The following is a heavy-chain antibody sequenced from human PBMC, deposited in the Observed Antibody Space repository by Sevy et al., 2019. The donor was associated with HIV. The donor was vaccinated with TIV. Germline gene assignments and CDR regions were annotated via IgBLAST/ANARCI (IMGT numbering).Heavy chain of an antibody. Sequence: GGSLRLSCAASGFTFSSYNMNWVRQAPGKGLEWVSSISNSGSYIYYGGSVKGRFTISRDNAKNSLYLQMNSLRAEDTAVYYCAKAEGVPPNWFDPWGQGTLVTVSS. CDR2: ISNSGSYI. J-gene: IGHJ5*02. D-gene: IGHD1-1*01. V-gene: IGHV3-21*01. CDR3: AKAEGVPPNWFDP. CDR1: GFTFSSYN.